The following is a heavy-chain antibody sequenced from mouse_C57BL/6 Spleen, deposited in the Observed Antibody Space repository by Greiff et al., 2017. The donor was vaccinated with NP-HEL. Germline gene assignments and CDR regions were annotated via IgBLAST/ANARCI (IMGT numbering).Heavy chain of an antibody. CDR2: IYPGSGNT. V-gene: IGHV1-76*01. D-gene: IGHD1-1*01. J-gene: IGHJ4*01. Sequence: QVQLQQSGAELVRPGASVKLSCKASGYTFTDYYINWVKQRPGQGLEWIARIYPGSGNTYYNEKFKGKATLTAEKSSSTAYMQLSSLTSEDSAVYFCARSPYYGSSYYYAMDYWGQGTSVTVSS. CDR3: ARSPYYGSSYYYAMDY. CDR1: GYTFTDYY.